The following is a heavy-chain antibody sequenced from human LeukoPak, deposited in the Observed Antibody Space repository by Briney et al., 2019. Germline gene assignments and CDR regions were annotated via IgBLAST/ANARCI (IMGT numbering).Heavy chain of an antibody. Sequence: ASVKVSCEASGYTFNGYYIHWVRQAPGQGLEWMGWINPHSGGTKYAQQVQGRVTMTRDTSISTAYMEMSRLRSDDTAVYYCARVPGGDWFDPWGQGTLVTVSS. J-gene: IGHJ5*02. CDR3: ARVPGGDWFDP. CDR2: INPHSGGT. CDR1: GYTFNGYY. D-gene: IGHD1-14*01. V-gene: IGHV1-2*02.